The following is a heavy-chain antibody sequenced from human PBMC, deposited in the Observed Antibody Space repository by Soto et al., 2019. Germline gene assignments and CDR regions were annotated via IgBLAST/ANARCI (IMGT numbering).Heavy chain of an antibody. D-gene: IGHD2-2*01. J-gene: IGHJ6*02. V-gene: IGHV3-30-3*01. CDR2: ISYDGSNK. CDR1: GFTFSSYA. Sequence: QVQLVESGGGVVQPGRSLRLSCAASGFTFSSYAMHWVRQAPGKGLEWVAVISYDGSNKYYADSVKGRFTISRDNSKNTLYLQLNSPRAADTGLYYCARVPIVVVPAAIAGGMDDWGQGTTVTVSS. CDR3: ARVPIVVVPAAIAGGMDD.